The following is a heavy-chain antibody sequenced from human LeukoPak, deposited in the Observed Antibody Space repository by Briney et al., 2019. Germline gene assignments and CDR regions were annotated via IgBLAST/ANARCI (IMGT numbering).Heavy chain of an antibody. CDR2: INHSGST. Sequence: SETLSLTCAVYGGSFSGYYWSWIRQPPGKGLEWIGEINHSGSTNYNPSLKSRVTISVDTSKSQFSLKLSSVTAADTAVYYCARVDYGDYSKDFDYWGQGTLVTVSS. J-gene: IGHJ4*02. D-gene: IGHD4-17*01. CDR3: ARVDYGDYSKDFDY. V-gene: IGHV4-34*01. CDR1: GGSFSGYY.